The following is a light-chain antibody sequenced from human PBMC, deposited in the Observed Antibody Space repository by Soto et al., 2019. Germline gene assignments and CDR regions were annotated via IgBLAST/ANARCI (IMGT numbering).Light chain of an antibody. CDR1: QSISNW. Sequence: DIQMTQSPSTLSASVGDRVTITCRASQSISNWLAWYQQKPGKAPKLLLYKASTLQSGVPSRFSGSGSGTEFTLTISSLQPDDFATYYCQQYNSYPYTFGQGTKLDIK. CDR2: KAS. J-gene: IGKJ2*01. V-gene: IGKV1-5*03. CDR3: QQYNSYPYT.